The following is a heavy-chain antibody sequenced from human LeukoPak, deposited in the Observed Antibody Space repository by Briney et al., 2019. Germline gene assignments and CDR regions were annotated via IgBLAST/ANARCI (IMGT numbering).Heavy chain of an antibody. D-gene: IGHD3-16*02. V-gene: IGHV4-59*12. CDR3: ARPRSGYYYYYMDV. CDR1: GGSFSNSY. J-gene: IGHJ6*03. Sequence: SETLSLTCTVSGGSFSNSYWSWIRQPPGRGLEWIGYIYYSGSTNYNPSLKSRVTISVDTSKNQFSLNLSSVTAADTAVYYCARPRSGYYYYYMDVWGKGTTVTVSS. CDR2: IYYSGST.